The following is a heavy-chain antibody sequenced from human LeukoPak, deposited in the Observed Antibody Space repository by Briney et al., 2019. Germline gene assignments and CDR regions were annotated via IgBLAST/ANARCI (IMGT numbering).Heavy chain of an antibody. J-gene: IGHJ1*01. D-gene: IGHD5-24*01. CDR1: GFTFSIYA. V-gene: IGHV3-64D*06. CDR2: ISGNGVST. Sequence: PGGSLRLSCSASGFTFSIYAMHWVRQAPGKGLQYVSVISGNGVSTSYADSVKGRFTISRDNSKNTVYLQMSSLRAEDTAVYCCVGDGRDGYNIYFHHWGQGTLVTVSS. CDR3: VGDGRDGYNIYFHH.